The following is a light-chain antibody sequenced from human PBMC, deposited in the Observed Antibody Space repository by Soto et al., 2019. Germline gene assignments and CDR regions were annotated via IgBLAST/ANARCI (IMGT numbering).Light chain of an antibody. V-gene: IGKV3-20*01. CDR3: QHYGSSSYT. Sequence: EIVLTQSPGTLSLSPGERATLSCRASQSVSSNDLAWYQQKPGQAPRLLIYGASSRASGIPNRFSGSGSGTDFTLTISSLEPEDFAVYYCQHYGSSSYTFGQGTKLEI. CDR2: GAS. CDR1: QSVSSND. J-gene: IGKJ2*01.